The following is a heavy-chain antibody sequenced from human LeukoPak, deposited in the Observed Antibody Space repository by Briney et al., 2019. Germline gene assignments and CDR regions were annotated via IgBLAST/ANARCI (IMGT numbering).Heavy chain of an antibody. D-gene: IGHD5-18*01. V-gene: IGHV3-7*03. CDR3: AKDRRGYSYGLFDY. J-gene: IGHJ4*02. Sequence: GGSLRLSCAASGFTFSSYAMHWVRQAPGKGLEWVANIKQDGSGLYYVESVKGRFTISRDNAKNSLYLRMNSLRAEDTALYYCAKDRRGYSYGLFDYWGQGTLVTVSS. CDR2: IKQDGSGL. CDR1: GFTFSSYA.